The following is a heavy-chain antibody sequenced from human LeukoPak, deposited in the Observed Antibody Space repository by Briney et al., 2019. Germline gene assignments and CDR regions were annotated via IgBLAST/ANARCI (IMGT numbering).Heavy chain of an antibody. Sequence: GGSLRLSCAASGFTFSSYGMPWVRQAPGKGLEWVAVIPYDGSHRYYADSVKGRFTISRDNSENTLYLQMNSLRGEDTAVYYCAKDLVADEHFYYGLDVWGQGTTVTVSS. V-gene: IGHV3-30*18. J-gene: IGHJ6*02. CDR1: GFTFSSYG. D-gene: IGHD2-2*01. CDR2: IPYDGSHR. CDR3: AKDLVADEHFYYGLDV.